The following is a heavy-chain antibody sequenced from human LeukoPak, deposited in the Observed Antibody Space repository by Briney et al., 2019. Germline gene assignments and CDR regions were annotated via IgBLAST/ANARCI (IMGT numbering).Heavy chain of an antibody. CDR2: IYYSGST. CDR1: GGSISSYY. Sequence: SETLSLTCTVSGGSISSYYWSWIRQPPGKGLEWIGYIYYSGSTNYNPSLKSRVTISVDTSKNQFSLKLSSVTAADTAVYYCARVGENCSRTSCYTYYYYGMDVWGQGTTVTVSS. CDR3: ARVGENCSRTSCYTYYYYGMDV. J-gene: IGHJ6*02. V-gene: IGHV4-59*01. D-gene: IGHD2-2*02.